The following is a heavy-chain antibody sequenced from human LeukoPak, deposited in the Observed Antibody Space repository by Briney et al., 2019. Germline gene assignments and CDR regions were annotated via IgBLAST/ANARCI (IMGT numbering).Heavy chain of an antibody. J-gene: IGHJ4*02. CDR1: GFTFSSYA. Sequence: HPGGSLRLSCAASGFTFSSYAMHWVRQAPGKGLEWVAVISYDGSNKYYADSVKGRFTISRDNSKNTLYLQMNSLRAEDTAVYYCAKARESEMVTEFDYWGQGTLVTVSS. CDR3: AKARESEMVTEFDY. CDR2: ISYDGSNK. V-gene: IGHV3-30-3*01. D-gene: IGHD2-21*02.